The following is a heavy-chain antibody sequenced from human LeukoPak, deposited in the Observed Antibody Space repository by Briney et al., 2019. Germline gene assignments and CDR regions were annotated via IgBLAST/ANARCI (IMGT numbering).Heavy chain of an antibody. D-gene: IGHD6-13*01. CDR1: GGSISTSNW. J-gene: IGHJ4*01. CDR3: ARGRSSWSGDKNHFDH. V-gene: IGHV4-4*02. Sequence: ASETLSLTCTVSGGSISTSNWWSWVRQSPGKGLEWIGEIYHSGSTIYSPSLKSRLSISVDKSKNQFSLELNSVTAADTAVYYCARGRSSWSGDKNHFDHWGQGTLVPGSS. CDR2: IYHSGST.